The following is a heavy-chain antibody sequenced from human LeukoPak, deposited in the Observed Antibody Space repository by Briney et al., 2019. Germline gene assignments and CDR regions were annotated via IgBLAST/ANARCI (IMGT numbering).Heavy chain of an antibody. J-gene: IGHJ4*02. Sequence: SETLSLTCTVSGGSISSSSYYWGWIRQPPGKGLEWIGSIYYSGSTYYNPSLKSRVTISVDTSKNQFSLKLSSVTAADTAVYYCARLRYVEMATIGFDYWGQGTLVTVSS. D-gene: IGHD5-24*01. V-gene: IGHV4-39*01. CDR1: GGSISSSSYY. CDR2: IYYSGST. CDR3: ARLRYVEMATIGFDY.